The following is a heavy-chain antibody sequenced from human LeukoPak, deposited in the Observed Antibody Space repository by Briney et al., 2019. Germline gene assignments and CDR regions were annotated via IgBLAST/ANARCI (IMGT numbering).Heavy chain of an antibody. D-gene: IGHD3-16*01. Sequence: EASVKVSCKASGYTFTNSGVSWVRQAPGQGLERVGWIYNGLTTYAQRFQGRLTVTTDTSTSTAYMELTSLTSDDTAVYYCVRDPGGQTAFDIWGQGTMVTVSS. CDR2: IYNGLT. V-gene: IGHV1-18*01. J-gene: IGHJ3*02. CDR3: VRDPGGQTAFDI. CDR1: GYTFTNSG.